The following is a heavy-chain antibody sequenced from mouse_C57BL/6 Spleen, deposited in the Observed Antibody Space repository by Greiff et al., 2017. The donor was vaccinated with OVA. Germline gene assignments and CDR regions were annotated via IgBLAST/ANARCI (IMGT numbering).Heavy chain of an antibody. D-gene: IGHD1-1*01. CDR1: GYTFTSYW. Sequence: QVQLQQSGAELAKPGASVKLSCKASGYTFTSYWMHWVKQRPGQGLEWIGYINPSSGYTKYNQKFKDKATLTADKSSSTAYMQLSSLTYEDSAVXYCARRAITTVVATDYWGQGTTLTVSS. V-gene: IGHV1-7*01. CDR3: ARRAITTVVATDY. CDR2: INPSSGYT. J-gene: IGHJ2*01.